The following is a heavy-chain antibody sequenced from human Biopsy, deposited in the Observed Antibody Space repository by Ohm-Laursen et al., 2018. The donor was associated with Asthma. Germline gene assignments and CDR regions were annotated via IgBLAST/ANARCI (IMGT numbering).Heavy chain of an antibody. Sequence: SETLSLTCAVYPGSFSGFFWTWIRQSPGKGLEWIGETNERGVTNNNPSLKSRVIISIDTYWNRVSLKLTSVTAADTPVYYCARGPELDVWGQGTTVTVSS. CDR3: ARGPELDV. V-gene: IGHV4-34*01. J-gene: IGHJ6*02. CDR1: PGSFSGFF. CDR2: TNERGVT.